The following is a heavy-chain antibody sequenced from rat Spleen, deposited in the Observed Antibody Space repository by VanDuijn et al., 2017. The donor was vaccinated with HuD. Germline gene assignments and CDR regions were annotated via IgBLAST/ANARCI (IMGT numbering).Heavy chain of an antibody. CDR2: INYDSSTI. D-gene: IGHD3-8*01. J-gene: IGHJ2*01. CDR3: ARVIPPLDY. CDR1: GFTFSSFL. Sequence: EVQLVESGGGLVQPGRSLKLSCAASGFTFSSFLMAWVRQAPGKGLEWIGEINYDSSTINYLPSVKDKLTISRDNAQNTLYLQMSKLGSEDTAIYYCARVIPPLDYWGQGVMVTVSS. V-gene: IGHV4-2*01.